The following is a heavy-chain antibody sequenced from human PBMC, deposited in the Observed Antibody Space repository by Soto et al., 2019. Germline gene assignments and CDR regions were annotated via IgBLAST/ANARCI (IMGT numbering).Heavy chain of an antibody. CDR3: ARDDSEWLIGNYYYYAMDV. V-gene: IGHV1-18*01. D-gene: IGHD3-3*01. J-gene: IGHJ6*02. CDR1: GYTFSSYG. CDR2: ISAYNGNI. Sequence: ASVKVSCKAFGYTFSSYGVSWVRQAPGQGLEWMGWISAYNGNINYAQKVQGRVTMTTDTSTSTAYMELRSLRFDDTAVYYCARDDSEWLIGNYYYYAMDVWGQGTTVTVSS.